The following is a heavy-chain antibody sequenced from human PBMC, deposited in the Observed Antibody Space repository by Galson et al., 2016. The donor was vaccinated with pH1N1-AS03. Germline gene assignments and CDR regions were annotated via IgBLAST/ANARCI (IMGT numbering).Heavy chain of an antibody. CDR3: ANPRATGTNMVTRFDY. D-gene: IGHD1-14*01. J-gene: IGHJ4*02. CDR1: GFTFSTYA. Sequence: SLRLSCAASGFTFSTYAMSWVRQAPGKGLEWVSSITGADLSTYYADSVKGRFTVSRDNSKNTLYLQMNGLRAEDTAIYYCANPRATGTNMVTRFDYWGQGILVTVSS. V-gene: IGHV3-23*01. CDR2: ITGADLST.